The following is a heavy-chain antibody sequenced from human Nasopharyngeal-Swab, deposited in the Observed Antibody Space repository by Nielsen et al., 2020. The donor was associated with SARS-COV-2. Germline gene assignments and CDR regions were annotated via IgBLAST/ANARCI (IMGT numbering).Heavy chain of an antibody. Sequence: GGSLRLSCAASGFTFSSYSMNWVRQAPGKGLEWVSSISSSSSYIYYADSVKGRFTISRDNAKNSLYLQMNSLRAEDTAVYYCARGGGSYLYFDYWGQGTLVTVSS. CDR2: ISSSSSYI. CDR3: ARGGGSYLYFDY. J-gene: IGHJ4*02. V-gene: IGHV3-21*01. D-gene: IGHD1-26*01. CDR1: GFTFSSYS.